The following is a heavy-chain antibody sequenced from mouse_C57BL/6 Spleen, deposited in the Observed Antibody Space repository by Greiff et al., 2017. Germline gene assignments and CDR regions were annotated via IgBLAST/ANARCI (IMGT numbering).Heavy chain of an antibody. V-gene: IGHV5-9-1*02. Sequence: DVHLVESGEGLVKPGGSLKLSCAASGFTFSSYAMSWVRQTPEKRLEWVAYISSGGDYIYYADTVKGRFTISRDNARNTLYLQMSSLKSEDTAMYYCTREGISYYFDYWGQGTTLTVSS. CDR1: GFTFSSYA. CDR3: TREGISYYFDY. CDR2: ISSGGDYI. J-gene: IGHJ2*01.